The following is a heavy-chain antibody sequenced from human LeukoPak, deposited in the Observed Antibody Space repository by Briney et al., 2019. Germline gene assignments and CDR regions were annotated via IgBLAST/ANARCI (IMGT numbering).Heavy chain of an antibody. CDR3: TAWFGELLPY. D-gene: IGHD3-10*01. CDR1: GFPFSNVW. V-gene: IGHV3-15*01. Sequence: PGGSLRLSCAASGFPFSNVWVRWVRQATGKGLEWVGCIKSKNDGGTTDYAAPVKGRFTISRDDSKNTLYLQMNSLKTEYTAVYYCTAWFGELLPYWGQGTLVTVSS. CDR2: IKSKNDGGTT. J-gene: IGHJ4*02.